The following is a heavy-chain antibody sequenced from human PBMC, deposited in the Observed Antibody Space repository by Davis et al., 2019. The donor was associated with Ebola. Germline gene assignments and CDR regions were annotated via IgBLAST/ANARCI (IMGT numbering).Heavy chain of an antibody. CDR3: ARSTGLVN. V-gene: IGHV3-30-3*01. CDR1: GFTFSSYA. CDR2: ISYDGSNK. J-gene: IGHJ4*02. Sequence: GESLKISCAASGFTFSSYAMHWVRQAPGKGLEWVAVISYDGSNKYYADSVKGRFTISRDNSKNTLYLQMNSLRAEDTAVYYCARSTGLVNWGQGTLVTVSS. D-gene: IGHD1-14*01.